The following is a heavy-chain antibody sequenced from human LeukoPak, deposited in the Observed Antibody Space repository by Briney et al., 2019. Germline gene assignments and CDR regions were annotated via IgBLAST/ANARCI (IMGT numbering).Heavy chain of an antibody. CDR1: GGSFSGYY. CDR3: ARAVVGPGTNWGDWFDP. J-gene: IGHJ5*02. V-gene: IGHV4-34*01. Sequence: PSETLSLTCAVYGGSFSGYYWSWIRQPPGKGLEWIGEINHSGSTNYNPSLKSRVTISVDTSKNQFSLKLSSVTAEDTAVYYCARAVVGPGTNWGDWFDPWGQGTLVTVSS. D-gene: IGHD1-26*01. CDR2: INHSGST.